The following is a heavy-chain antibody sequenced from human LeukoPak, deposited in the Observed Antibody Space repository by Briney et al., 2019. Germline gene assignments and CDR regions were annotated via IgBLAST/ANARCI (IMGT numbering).Heavy chain of an antibody. J-gene: IGHJ5*02. CDR1: GCNFINYG. CDR2: ISAHNGNT. D-gene: IGHD2-15*01. CDR3: ARGSGPRDWFDP. Sequence: ASVKVSCKASGCNFINYGITWVRQAPGQGLEWMGWISAHNGNTNYAQKFQGRVIMTPDTSTSTAYMELRSLRSDDTAVYYCARGSGPRDWFDPWGQGTLVTVSS. V-gene: IGHV1-18*01.